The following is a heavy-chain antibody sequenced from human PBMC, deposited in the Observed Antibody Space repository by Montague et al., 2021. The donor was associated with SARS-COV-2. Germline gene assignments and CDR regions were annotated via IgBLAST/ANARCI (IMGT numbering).Heavy chain of an antibody. J-gene: IGHJ6*02. D-gene: IGHD3-10*01. CDR1: GGSISSYY. Sequence: SETLSLTCTVSGGSISSYYWSWIRQPPGKGLEWIGYIYYSGSTNYNPSLKIRVTISVDTSKNQFSLKLSSVTAADTAVYYCAREGILWFWDLAPYYYGMDVWGQGTTVTVSS. CDR3: AREGILWFWDLAPYYYGMDV. CDR2: IYYSGST. V-gene: IGHV4-59*01.